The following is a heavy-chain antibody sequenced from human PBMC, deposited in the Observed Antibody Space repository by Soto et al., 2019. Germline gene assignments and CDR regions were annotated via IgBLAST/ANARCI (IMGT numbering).Heavy chain of an antibody. Sequence: QVQLQRSGPGQVKPSETLSLTYTASGDSISDYFYWSWIRQPAGKGLEGIGRIYPDGTTKYNPSHKSRVTLSLDKSKNQFSLRLSSVTAADTAVYYFAGAVRGGFTGVFDQWGRGSRVTVSS. J-gene: IGHJ4*02. CDR1: GDSISDYFY. D-gene: IGHD2-15*01. CDR3: AGAVRGGFTGVFDQ. V-gene: IGHV4-4*07. CDR2: IYPDGTT.